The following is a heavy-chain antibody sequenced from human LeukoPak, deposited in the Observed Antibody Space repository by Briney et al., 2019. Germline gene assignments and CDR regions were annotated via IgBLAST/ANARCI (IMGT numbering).Heavy chain of an antibody. D-gene: IGHD2-15*01. J-gene: IGHJ4*02. Sequence: GGSLRLSCAASGFTFSRYAVSWVRQAPGKGLEWVSAISGSGGSTYYADSVKGRFTISRDNSRTTLSLHMSSLRGDVTAVYYCAKGPLYCSGASCYSVDYWGQGTLVTVSS. CDR3: AKGPLYCSGASCYSVDY. V-gene: IGHV3-23*01. CDR1: GFTFSRYA. CDR2: ISGSGGST.